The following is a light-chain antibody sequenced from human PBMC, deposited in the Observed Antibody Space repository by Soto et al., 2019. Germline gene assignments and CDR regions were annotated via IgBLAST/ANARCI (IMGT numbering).Light chain of an antibody. V-gene: IGKV3-20*01. CDR1: QSIASSY. CDR2: GAS. Sequence: EIVLTQSPGTLSLSPGERATLSCRASQSIASSYLTWYQHKPGQAPRLLIYGASSRATGIPDRFSGSGSGTDFTLTISRLEPEDIAVYYCQQYGSSSYTFGQGTQLEIK. J-gene: IGKJ2*01. CDR3: QQYGSSSYT.